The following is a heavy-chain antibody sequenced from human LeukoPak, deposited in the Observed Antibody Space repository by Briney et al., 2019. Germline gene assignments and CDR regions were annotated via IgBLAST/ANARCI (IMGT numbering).Heavy chain of an antibody. J-gene: IGHJ4*02. CDR3: TTDPRY. V-gene: IGHV3-15*01. CDR1: GLGRSFKETW. Sequence: SGGSLRLSCSASGLGRSFKETWMSWVRRAPGKGLEWIGRIKGKPDGGAIDYIAPMRGRFSISRDDSKNLVFLQMDSLKIEDTAVYYCTTDPRYWGQGTMVTVSS. CDR2: IKGKPDGGAI.